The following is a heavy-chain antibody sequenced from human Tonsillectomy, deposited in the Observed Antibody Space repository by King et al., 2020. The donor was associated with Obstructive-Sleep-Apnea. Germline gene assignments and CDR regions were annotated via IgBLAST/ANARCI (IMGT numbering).Heavy chain of an antibody. Sequence: VQLVESGGGVVQPGRSLRLSCAASGFTFSSYALHWVRQAPGKGLKWVAVISYDGSNKYYADSVKGRFTISRDNSTSTLYLQMNSLRAEDTAVYYCARDSPIKHWLQTRDYYYYYGMDVWGQGTTVTVSS. D-gene: IGHD1-1*01. J-gene: IGHJ6*02. V-gene: IGHV3-30*04. CDR1: GFTFSSYA. CDR3: ARDSPIKHWLQTRDYYYYYGMDV. CDR2: ISYDGSNK.